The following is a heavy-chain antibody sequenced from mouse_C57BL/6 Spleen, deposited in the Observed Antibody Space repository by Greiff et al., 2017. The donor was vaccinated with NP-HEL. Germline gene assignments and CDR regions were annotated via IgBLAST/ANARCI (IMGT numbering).Heavy chain of an antibody. CDR2: ISDGGSYT. D-gene: IGHD2-5*01. V-gene: IGHV5-4*01. Sequence: EVKVVESGGGLVKPGGSLKLSCAASGFTFSSYAMSWVRQTPEKRLEWVATISDGGSYTYYPDNVKGRFTISRDNAKNNLYLQMSHLKSEDTAMYYCARDSNSYWYFDVWGTGTTVTVSS. J-gene: IGHJ1*03. CDR1: GFTFSSYA. CDR3: ARDSNSYWYFDV.